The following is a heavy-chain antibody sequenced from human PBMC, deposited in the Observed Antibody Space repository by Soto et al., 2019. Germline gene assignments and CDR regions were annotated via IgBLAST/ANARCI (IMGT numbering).Heavy chain of an antibody. V-gene: IGHV1-24*01. Sequence: ASVKVSCKVSGYTLTELSMHWVRQAPGKGLEWMGGFDPEDGETIYAQKFQGRVTVTGDTSTNTAYMELSGLGSEDTAVYFCARALHYHDAVGYPGYFQYWGQGTLVPF. J-gene: IGHJ1*01. CDR1: GYTLTELS. CDR3: ARALHYHDAVGYPGYFQY. CDR2: FDPEDGET. D-gene: IGHD3-22*01.